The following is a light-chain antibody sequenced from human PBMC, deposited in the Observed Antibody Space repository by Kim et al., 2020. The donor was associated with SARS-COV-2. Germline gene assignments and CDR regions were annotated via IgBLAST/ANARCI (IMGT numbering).Light chain of an antibody. J-gene: IGKJ2*01. CDR2: GAS. CDR3: QQYHKWPPT. CDR1: QTVINNY. V-gene: IGKV3-15*01. Sequence: ETVMMQSPATLSVSPGEIATLSCRASQTVINNYLAWYQQKPGRAPTLLIYGASTRATGVPARFSGSGSGTEFTLTISSLQSEDFALYYCQQYHKWPPTFGQGTKVDIK.